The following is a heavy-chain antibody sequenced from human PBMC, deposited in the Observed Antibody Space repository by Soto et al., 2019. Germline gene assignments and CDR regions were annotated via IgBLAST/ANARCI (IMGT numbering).Heavy chain of an antibody. CDR2: FDPEAGEK. Sequence: SSVKVSCKVSGYTLTELSMHEVRPAPGRGLEWMGGFDPEAGEKLYVQKFQGRVNMTEETSTDTAYMGLSSLRSKDPAVYYGATGPSYDYFCGRSVIREFDPWG. CDR3: ATGPSYDYFCGRSVIREFDP. D-gene: IGHD3-16*01. V-gene: IGHV1-24*01. J-gene: IGHJ5*02. CDR1: GYTLTELS.